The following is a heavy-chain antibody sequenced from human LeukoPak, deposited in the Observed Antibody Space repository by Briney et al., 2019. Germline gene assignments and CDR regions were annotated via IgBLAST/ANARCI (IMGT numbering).Heavy chain of an antibody. V-gene: IGHV4-39*07. J-gene: IGHJ3*02. CDR1: GGSISSSSYY. CDR3: AREWPNGDDAFDI. D-gene: IGHD4-17*01. Sequence: SETLSLTCTVSGGSISSSSYYWGWIRQPPGKGLEWIGSIYYSGSTYYNPSLKSRVTISVDTSKNQFSLKLSSVTAADTAVYYCAREWPNGDDAFDIWGQGTMVTVSS. CDR2: IYYSGST.